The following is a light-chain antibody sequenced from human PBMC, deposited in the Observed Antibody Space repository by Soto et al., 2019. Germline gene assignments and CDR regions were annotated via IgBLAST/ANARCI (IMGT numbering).Light chain of an antibody. Sequence: QSVLTQPPSTSGTPGQRVAISCSGTSSNIGSHTVNWYQQLPGTAPKLLIYGDDQRPSAVPDRFSGSKSGTSASLAISGLQPEDEVDYYCASWDDRLNGPVFGGGTQLTVL. CDR1: SSNIGSHT. CDR3: ASWDDRLNGPV. V-gene: IGLV1-44*01. CDR2: GDD. J-gene: IGLJ3*02.